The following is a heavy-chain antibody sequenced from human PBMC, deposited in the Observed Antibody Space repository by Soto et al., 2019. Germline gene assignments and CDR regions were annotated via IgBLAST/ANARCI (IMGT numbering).Heavy chain of an antibody. D-gene: IGHD2-8*01. CDR3: ARDRHPLGYCNNGVCYGNGYLDS. CDR1: GFTFSSYA. J-gene: IGHJ4*02. CDR2: ISYDGSQK. V-gene: IGHV3-30-3*01. Sequence: QVQLVESGGGGVQPGRSLRLSCAASGFTFSSYAMDWVRQAPGKGLEWVAVISYDGSQKYYADSVEGRFTISRDNSKNTLFLQMNSLRAEDTAVYYCARDRHPLGYCNNGVCYGNGYLDSWGQGTLVTVSS.